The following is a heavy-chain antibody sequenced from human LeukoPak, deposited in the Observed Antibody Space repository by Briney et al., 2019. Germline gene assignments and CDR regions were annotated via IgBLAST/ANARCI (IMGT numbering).Heavy chain of an antibody. CDR3: ARQVYDSSGYSTDFDY. D-gene: IGHD3-22*01. V-gene: IGHV4-39*01. CDR1: GGSISSSSYY. CDR2: IYYSGST. J-gene: IGHJ4*02. Sequence: SETLSLTCTVSGGSISSSSYYWGWIRQPPGKGLEWIGTIYYSGSTYYNPSLKSRVTISVDTSKNQFSLKLSSVTAADTAVYYCARQVYDSSGYSTDFDYWGQGTLVTVSS.